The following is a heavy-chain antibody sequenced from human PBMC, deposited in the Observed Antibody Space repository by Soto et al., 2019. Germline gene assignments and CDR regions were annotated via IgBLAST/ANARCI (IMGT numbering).Heavy chain of an antibody. V-gene: IGHV3-23*01. J-gene: IGHJ4*02. CDR1: GFTFTNYA. CDR3: AKATRGQCIGAHCYAFDF. D-gene: IGHD2-15*01. CDR2: VIGTGIDT. Sequence: EVQLLESGGGLVQPGGSLRLSCAASGFTFTNYAMNGVRHSPGKGLEGVASVIGTGIDTYHAASVKGRFTISRDNSRNTMYLEMNRLRAEDTAMYHCAKATRGQCIGAHCYAFDFWGQGILVTVS.